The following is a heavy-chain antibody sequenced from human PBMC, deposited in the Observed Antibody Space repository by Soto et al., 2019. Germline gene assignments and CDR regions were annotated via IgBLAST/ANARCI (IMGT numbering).Heavy chain of an antibody. CDR3: ASGGSSGYYYGTWFDP. Sequence: GASVKVSCRASGCTFTGYYMHWGRQAPGQGLEWMGWINPNSGGTNYAQKFQGRVTMTRDTSISTAYMELSRLRSDDTAVYYCASGGSSGYYYGTWFDPWGQGTLVTVSS. V-gene: IGHV1-2*02. D-gene: IGHD3-22*01. CDR2: INPNSGGT. CDR1: GCTFTGYY. J-gene: IGHJ5*02.